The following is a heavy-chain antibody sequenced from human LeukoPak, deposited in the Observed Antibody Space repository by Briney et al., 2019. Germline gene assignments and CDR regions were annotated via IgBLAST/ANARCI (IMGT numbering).Heavy chain of an antibody. CDR2: IADAGT. CDR3: ARNLGPFDV. CDR1: GFTFNHFA. Sequence: PGGSLRLSCPASGFTFNHFAMTWVRQPPGKGREWVSTIADAGTYYADSVKGRFIISRDNSKNMLYLQLNSLRADDTAMYYCARNLGPFDVRGHGTMVTVSS. J-gene: IGHJ3*01. D-gene: IGHD3-16*01. V-gene: IGHV3-23*01.